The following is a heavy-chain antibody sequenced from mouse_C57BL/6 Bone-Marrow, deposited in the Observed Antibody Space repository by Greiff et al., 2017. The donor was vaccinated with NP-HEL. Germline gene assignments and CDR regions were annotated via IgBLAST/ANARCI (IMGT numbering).Heavy chain of an antibody. D-gene: IGHD1-1*02. CDR3: ARSTMARFDY. V-gene: IGHV1-76*01. Sequence: QVQLQQSGAELVRPGASVKLSCKASGYTFTDYYINWVKQRPGQGLEWIARIYPGSGNTYYNEKFKGKATLTAEKSSSTAYMQLSSLTSEDSAVYFCARSTMARFDYWGQGTTLTVSS. J-gene: IGHJ2*01. CDR1: GYTFTDYY. CDR2: IYPGSGNT.